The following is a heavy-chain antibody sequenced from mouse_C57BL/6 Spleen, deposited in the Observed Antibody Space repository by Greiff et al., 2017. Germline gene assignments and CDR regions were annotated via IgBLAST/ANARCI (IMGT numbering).Heavy chain of an antibody. CDR2: IYPGSGST. J-gene: IGHJ3*01. CDR3: ARGIYYGKPWFAY. D-gene: IGHD2-1*01. CDR1: GYTFTSYW. Sequence: QVQLKQPGAELVKPGASVKMSCKASGYTFTSYWITWVKQRPGQGLEWIGDIYPGSGSTNYNEKFKSKATLTVDTSSSTAYMLLSSLTSEDSAVYDCARGIYYGKPWFAYWGQGTLVTVSA. V-gene: IGHV1-55*01.